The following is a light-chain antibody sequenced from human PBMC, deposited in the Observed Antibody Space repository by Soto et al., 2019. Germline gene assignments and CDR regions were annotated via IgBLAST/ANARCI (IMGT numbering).Light chain of an antibody. V-gene: IGLV2-8*01. CDR1: SSDVGGYNY. Sequence: QSALTQPPSASGSPGQSVTISCTGTSSDVGGYNYVSWYQQHPGKAPKLMIYEVSKRPSGVPDRFSGSKSGNTASLTVSGLRAEDEADYYCSSYPGSNDLGVFGTEPKVTVL. J-gene: IGLJ1*01. CDR3: SSYPGSNDLGV. CDR2: EVS.